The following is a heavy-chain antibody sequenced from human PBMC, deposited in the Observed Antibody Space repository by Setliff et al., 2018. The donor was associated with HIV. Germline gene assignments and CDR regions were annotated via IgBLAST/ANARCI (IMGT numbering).Heavy chain of an antibody. CDR1: GGSFSNYY. J-gene: IGHJ4*02. CDR2: LSPSGTT. D-gene: IGHD3-22*01. V-gene: IGHV4-34*01. Sequence: SETLSLTCAVYGGSFSNYYTNWIRQPPGKGLEWIGELSPSGTTRSNPSLQSRVPISVDTSKNQFSLKLSSVTAADTAVYYCARLTTTYYYDSSAYYHPVWGQGTLVTVSS. CDR3: ARLTTTYYYDSSAYYHPV.